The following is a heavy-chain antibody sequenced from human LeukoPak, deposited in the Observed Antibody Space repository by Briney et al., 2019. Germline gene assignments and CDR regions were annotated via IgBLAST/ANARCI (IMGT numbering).Heavy chain of an antibody. V-gene: IGHV3-49*04. CDR1: GFTFGDYA. D-gene: IGHD4-23*01. CDR3: TRDGHDYGGNPVDY. J-gene: IGHJ4*02. CDR2: IRSKAYGGTT. Sequence: PGRSLRLSCTVSGFTFGDYAMSWVRQAPGKGLEWVGFIRSKAYGGTTEYAASVKGRFTISRDDSKSIAYLQMNSLKTEDTAVYYCTRDGHDYGGNPVDYWGQGTLVTVSS.